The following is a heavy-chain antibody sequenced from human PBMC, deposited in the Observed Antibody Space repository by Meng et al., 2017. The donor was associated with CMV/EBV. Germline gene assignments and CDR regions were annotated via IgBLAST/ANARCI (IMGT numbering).Heavy chain of an antibody. J-gene: IGHJ6*02. CDR3: ARSPYGSGSYYGSYYYYGMDV. CDR1: GFTFSSYA. Sequence: GSLRLSCAASGFTFSSYAMHWVRQAPGKGLEWVAVISYDGSNKYYADSVKGRFTISRDNSKNTLYLQMNSLRAEDTAVYYCARSPYGSGSYYGSYYYYGMDVWGQGTTVTVSS. D-gene: IGHD3-10*01. CDR2: ISYDGSNK. V-gene: IGHV3-30-3*01.